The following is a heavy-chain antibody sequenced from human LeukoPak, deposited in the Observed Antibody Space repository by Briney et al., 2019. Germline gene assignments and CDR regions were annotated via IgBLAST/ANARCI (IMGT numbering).Heavy chain of an antibody. Sequence: SETLSLTCTVSGGSISSYYWSWIRQPPGKGLEWIGYIYYSGSTNYNPSLKSRVTISVDTSKNQFSLRLSSVTAADTAVYYCARVSLSSGVPFDNWGQGTLVTVSS. D-gene: IGHD3-10*01. CDR2: IYYSGST. CDR3: ARVSLSSGVPFDN. CDR1: GGSISSYY. V-gene: IGHV4-59*01. J-gene: IGHJ4*02.